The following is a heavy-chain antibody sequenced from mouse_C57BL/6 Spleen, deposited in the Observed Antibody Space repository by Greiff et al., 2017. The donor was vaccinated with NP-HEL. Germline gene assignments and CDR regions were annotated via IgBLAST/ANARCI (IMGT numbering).Heavy chain of an antibody. V-gene: IGHV5-17*01. Sequence: EVQLQQSGGGLVKPGGSLKLSCAASGFTFSDYGMHWVRQAPEKGLEWVAYISSGSSTIYYADTVKGRFTISRDNAKNTLFLQMTSLRSEDTAMYYCARDGYYGSSYGYFDVWGTGTTVTVSS. CDR3: ARDGYYGSSYGYFDV. CDR2: ISSGSSTI. J-gene: IGHJ1*03. D-gene: IGHD1-1*01. CDR1: GFTFSDYG.